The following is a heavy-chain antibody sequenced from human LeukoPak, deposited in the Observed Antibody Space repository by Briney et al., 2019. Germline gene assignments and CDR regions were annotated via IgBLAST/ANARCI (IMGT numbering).Heavy chain of an antibody. D-gene: IGHD1-26*01. CDR1: GYTFTGYY. CDR3: AKDHKGIVGAKVAD. J-gene: IGHJ4*02. Sequence: ASVKVSCKASGYTFTGYYMHWVRQSPGQGLEWMGWINPNSGGTNYAQKFHGRVTMTRDTAISTDYMELRSLRSDDTAVYYCAKDHKGIVGAKVADWGKGTLVTVSS. V-gene: IGHV1-2*02. CDR2: INPNSGGT.